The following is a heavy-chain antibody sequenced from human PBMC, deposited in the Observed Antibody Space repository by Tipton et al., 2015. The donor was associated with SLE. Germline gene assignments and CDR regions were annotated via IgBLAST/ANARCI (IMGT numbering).Heavy chain of an antibody. D-gene: IGHD2-2*01. CDR1: GGSFSGYQ. V-gene: IGHV4-34*01. J-gene: IGHJ4*02. Sequence: TLSLTCAVYGGSFSGYQWSWVRQSPGKGLEWVGYIYHSGSTNYNPSLKSRVTISVDTSKNQLSLKLNSVTAADTAVYYCARAGGSSSCFDYWGQGTLVSVSS. CDR3: ARAGGSSSCFDY. CDR2: IYHSGST.